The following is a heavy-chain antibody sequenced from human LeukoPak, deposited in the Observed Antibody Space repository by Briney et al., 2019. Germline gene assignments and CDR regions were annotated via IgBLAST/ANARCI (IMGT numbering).Heavy chain of an antibody. CDR3: ARGRSRRGYSSRFDY. D-gene: IGHD6-13*01. V-gene: IGHV1-8*02. J-gene: IGHJ4*02. Sequence: GASVKVSCKASGYTFTSYYMHWVRQATGQGLEWMGWMNPNSGNTGYAQKFQGRVTMTRNTSISTAYMELSSLRSEDTAVYYCARGRSRRGYSSRFDYWGQGTLVTVSS. CDR2: MNPNSGNT. CDR1: GYTFTSYY.